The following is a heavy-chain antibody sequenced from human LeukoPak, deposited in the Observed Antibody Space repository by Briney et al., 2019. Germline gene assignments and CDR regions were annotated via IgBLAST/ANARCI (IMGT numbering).Heavy chain of an antibody. J-gene: IGHJ3*02. CDR3: AIFYDSSGYYYPADDAFDI. V-gene: IGHV1-69*05. Sequence: GASVKVSCKASGGTFSSYAISWVRQAPGQGLEWMGRIIPIFGTANYAQKFQGRVTITTDESTRTAYMELSSLRSEDTAVYYCAIFYDSSGYYYPADDAFDIWGQGTMVTVSS. CDR2: IIPIFGTA. CDR1: GGTFSSYA. D-gene: IGHD3-22*01.